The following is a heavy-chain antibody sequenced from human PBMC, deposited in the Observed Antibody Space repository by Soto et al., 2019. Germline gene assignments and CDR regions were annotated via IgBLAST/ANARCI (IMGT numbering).Heavy chain of an antibody. CDR1: GFSLSTSGVG. Sequence: SGPTLVKPTQTLTLTCTFSGFSLSTSGVGVGWIRQPPGKALEWLALIYWDDDKRYSPSLKSRLTITKDTSKNQVVLTMTNMDPVDTATYYCAHGGYCSSTSCSITPAAFDIWGQGTMVTVSS. CDR3: AHGGYCSSTSCSITPAAFDI. J-gene: IGHJ3*02. CDR2: IYWDDDK. D-gene: IGHD2-2*01. V-gene: IGHV2-5*02.